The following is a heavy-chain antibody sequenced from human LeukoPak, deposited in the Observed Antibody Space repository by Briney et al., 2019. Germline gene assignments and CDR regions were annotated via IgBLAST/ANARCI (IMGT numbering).Heavy chain of an antibody. J-gene: IGHJ4*02. CDR2: ISWSSGII. CDR3: ARVGSGSYYPPAVDY. CDR1: GFTFDDHG. D-gene: IGHD3-10*01. Sequence: GRSLRLSCAASGFTFDDHGMHWVRQAPGKGLEWVSGISWSSGIIGYADSVKGRFTISRDNAKNSLYLQMNSLRAEDTALYYCARVGSGSYYPPAVDYWGQGTLVTVSS. V-gene: IGHV3-9*01.